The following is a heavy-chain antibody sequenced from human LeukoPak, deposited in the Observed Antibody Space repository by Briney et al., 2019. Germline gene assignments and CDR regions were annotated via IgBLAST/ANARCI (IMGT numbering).Heavy chain of an antibody. CDR1: GYTFTSYD. D-gene: IGHD2-21*02. CDR3: ARIPIPYCGGDCYPYLNYGMDV. Sequence: GASVKVSCKASGYTFTSYDINWVRQATGQGLEWMGWMNPNSGNTGYAQKFQGRVAMTRNTSISTAYMELSGLRSEDTAVYYCARIPIPYCGGDCYPYLNYGMDVWGQGTTVTVSS. CDR2: MNPNSGNT. V-gene: IGHV1-8*01. J-gene: IGHJ6*02.